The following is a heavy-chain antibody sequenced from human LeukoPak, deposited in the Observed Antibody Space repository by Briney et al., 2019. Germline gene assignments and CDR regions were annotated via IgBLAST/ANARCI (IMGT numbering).Heavy chain of an antibody. CDR3: ARDCGGDCYYPNAFDI. J-gene: IGHJ3*02. D-gene: IGHD2-21*02. CDR2: IYTSGST. Sequence: SETLSLTCTVSGGSISSGSYYWSWIRQPAGKGLEWIGRIYTSGSTNYNPSLKSRVTISVDTSKNQFSLKLSSVTAADTAVYYCARDCGGDCYYPNAFDIWGQGTMATVSS. V-gene: IGHV4-61*02. CDR1: GGSISSGSYY.